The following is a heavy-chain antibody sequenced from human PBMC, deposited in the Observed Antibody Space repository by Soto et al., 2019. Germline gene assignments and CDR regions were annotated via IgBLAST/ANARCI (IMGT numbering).Heavy chain of an antibody. V-gene: IGHV1-69*01. CDR2: IIPMFGTP. J-gene: IGHJ4*02. Sequence: QVQLVQSGAEVKKPGSSVKVSCKASGGTFSRHAISWVRQAPGQGLEWMGGIIPMFGTPNYAEKFQCRLSIAADESTTTVDMQLSIPRSEDTAVYYCARQFYSDSSGHYYAYWGQGALVTVS. D-gene: IGHD3-22*01. CDR3: ARQFYSDSSGHYYAY. CDR1: GGTFSRHA.